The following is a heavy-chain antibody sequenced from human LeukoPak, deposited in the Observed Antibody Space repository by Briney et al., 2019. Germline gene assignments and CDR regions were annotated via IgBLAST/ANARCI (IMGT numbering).Heavy chain of an antibody. CDR3: ARDLGYCSSTSCYGFDY. Sequence: ASVKVSCKASGYTFTGYYMHWVRQAPGQGLEWMGWINPNSGGTNYAQKFQGRVTMTTDTSTSTAYMELRSLRSDDTAVYYCARDLGYCSSTSCYGFDYWGQGTLVTVSS. CDR2: INPNSGGT. CDR1: GYTFTGYY. V-gene: IGHV1-2*02. D-gene: IGHD2-2*01. J-gene: IGHJ4*02.